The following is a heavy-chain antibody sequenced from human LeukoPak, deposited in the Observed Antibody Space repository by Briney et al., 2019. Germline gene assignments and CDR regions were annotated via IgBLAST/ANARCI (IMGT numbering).Heavy chain of an antibody. CDR1: GGSISSSSYY. J-gene: IGHJ6*03. CDR3: ATPQDYYYYYMDV. V-gene: IGHV4-39*07. Sequence: PSDTLSLTCTVSGGSISSSSYYWGWIRQPPGKGLEWIGSIYYSGRIYYNPSLKSRVTISVDTSKNQFSLKLSSVTAADTAVYYCATPQDYYYYYMDVWGKGTTVTVSS. CDR2: IYYSGRI.